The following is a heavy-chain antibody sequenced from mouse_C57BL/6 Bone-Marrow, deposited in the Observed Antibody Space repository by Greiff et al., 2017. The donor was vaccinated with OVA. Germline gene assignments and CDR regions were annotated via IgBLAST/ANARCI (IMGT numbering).Heavy chain of an antibody. V-gene: IGHV1-55*01. Sequence: QVQLQQPGAELVKPGASVKLSCKASGYTFTSYWITWVKPRPGQGLEWIGDIYPGCGSTNYNEKFKSKATLTVDTSSSTAYMQLSSLTSEGSAVYFCARRGLYAIDYWGQGTSVTVSA. CDR3: ARRGLYAIDY. CDR2: IYPGCGST. CDR1: GYTFTSYW. J-gene: IGHJ4*01.